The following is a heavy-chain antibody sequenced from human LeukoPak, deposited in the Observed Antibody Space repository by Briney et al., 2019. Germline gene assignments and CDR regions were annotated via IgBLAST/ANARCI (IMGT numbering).Heavy chain of an antibody. Sequence: SETLSLTCTVSGGSISSGSYYWSWIRQPAGKGLEWIGRIYTSGSTNYNPSLKSRVTISVDTSKNQFSLKLSSVTAADTAVYYCARESRPFDYWGQGTLVTVSS. V-gene: IGHV4-61*02. CDR3: ARESRPFDY. CDR2: IYTSGST. J-gene: IGHJ4*02. CDR1: GGSISSGSYY.